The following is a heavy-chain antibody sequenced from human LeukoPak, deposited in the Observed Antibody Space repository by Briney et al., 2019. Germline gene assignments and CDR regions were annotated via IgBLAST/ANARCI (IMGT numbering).Heavy chain of an antibody. CDR1: GGSISSGDYY. CDR3: ASDNWGSSLSGTAFDI. CDR2: IYYSGST. D-gene: IGHD7-27*01. Sequence: PSETLSLTCTVSGGSISSGDYYWSWIRQPPGKGLEWIGYIYYSGSTYYNPSLKSRVTISVDTSKNQFSLKLSSVTAADTAVYYCASDNWGSSLSGTAFDIWGQGTMVTVSS. V-gene: IGHV4-30-4*08. J-gene: IGHJ3*02.